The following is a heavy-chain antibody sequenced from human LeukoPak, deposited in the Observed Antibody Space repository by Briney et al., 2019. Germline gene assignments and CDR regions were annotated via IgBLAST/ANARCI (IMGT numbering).Heavy chain of an antibody. D-gene: IGHD3-10*01. CDR1: GYSISSGYY. CDR2: IYHSGST. CDR3: ASDEEFSWFIY. V-gene: IGHV4-38-2*02. J-gene: IGHJ4*02. Sequence: SETLSLTCSVSGYSISSGYYWGWIRQPPGKGLEWIGSIYHSGSTYYNPSLKSRVTISVDTSKNQLSLKLTSVTAADTAVYYCASDEEFSWFIYWGQGTLVTVSS.